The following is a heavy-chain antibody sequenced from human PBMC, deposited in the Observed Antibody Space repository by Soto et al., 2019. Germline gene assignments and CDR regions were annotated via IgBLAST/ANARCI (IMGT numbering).Heavy chain of an antibody. V-gene: IGHV4-61*01. CDR1: GGSVSSGSYY. Sequence: QVQLQESGPGLVKPSETLSLTCTVSGGSVSSGSYYWSWIRQPPGKGLEWIGYIYYSGSTNYNPALKSRVTISVDTSKNQFSLKLSSVTAADTAVYYCAREAVVVGGMDVWGQMTTVTVSS. CDR2: IYYSGST. CDR3: AREAVVVGGMDV. D-gene: IGHD2-15*01. J-gene: IGHJ6*02.